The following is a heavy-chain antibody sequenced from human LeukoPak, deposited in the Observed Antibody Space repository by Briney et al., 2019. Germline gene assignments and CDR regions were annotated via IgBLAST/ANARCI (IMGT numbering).Heavy chain of an antibody. D-gene: IGHD3-22*01. CDR1: SGSISTSNYY. J-gene: IGHJ3*02. V-gene: IGHV4-39*07. CDR3: AKSNGYGLIDI. Sequence: SETLSLTCTVSSGSISTSNYYWGWVRHPPGKALEWIGNNSPSLKSRVTISLDTSRNQFSLKLNSVTAADTAVYYCAKSNGYGLIDIWGQGTMVTVSS.